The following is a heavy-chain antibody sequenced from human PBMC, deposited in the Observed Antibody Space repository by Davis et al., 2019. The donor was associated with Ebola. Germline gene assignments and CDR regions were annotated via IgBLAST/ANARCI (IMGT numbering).Heavy chain of an antibody. V-gene: IGHV3-23*01. J-gene: IGHJ6*02. D-gene: IGHD4/OR15-4a*01. CDR2: ISNDGYST. CDR1: GFTFRTYA. Sequence: PGGSLRLSCAASGFTFRTYAVSWVRQAPGKGLEWVSSISNDGYSTYYADSVKGRFTISRDNFKNTLFLQMNGLRAEDTAVYYCAKVPTYYYNGMDLWGQGTTVTVSS. CDR3: AKVPTYYYNGMDL.